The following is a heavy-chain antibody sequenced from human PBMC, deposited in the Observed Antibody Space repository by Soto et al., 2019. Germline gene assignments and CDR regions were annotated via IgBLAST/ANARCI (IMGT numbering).Heavy chain of an antibody. CDR2: IYQTGST. V-gene: IGHV4-4*02. J-gene: IGHJ4*02. Sequence: QVQLQESGPGLVKPSGTLSLTCAVSGGSISSSTWWSWVRQPPGKGLEWIGEIYQTGSTNYNPSLXIRXTXLVDKTKNQFSLKLNSVTAADTAVYFCARAMVTIDYWGQGTLVTVSS. D-gene: IGHD5-18*01. CDR1: GGSISSSTW. CDR3: ARAMVTIDY.